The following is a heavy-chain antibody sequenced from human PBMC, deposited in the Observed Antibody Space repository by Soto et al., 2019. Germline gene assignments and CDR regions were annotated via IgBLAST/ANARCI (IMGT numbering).Heavy chain of an antibody. CDR1: GFTFENYA. J-gene: IGHJ4*02. D-gene: IGHD3-22*01. CDR2: ISWNSGHI. CDR3: AKDFFGGYYSFDY. Sequence: EVQLVESGGGLVQPGRSLRLSCAASGFTFENYAMHWVRQVPGKGLEWVSGISWNSGHIGYADSVRCRFTISRDSAKKCVYLQMNSLRIEDSALYYYAKDFFGGYYSFDYWGQGILVTVSS. V-gene: IGHV3-9*01.